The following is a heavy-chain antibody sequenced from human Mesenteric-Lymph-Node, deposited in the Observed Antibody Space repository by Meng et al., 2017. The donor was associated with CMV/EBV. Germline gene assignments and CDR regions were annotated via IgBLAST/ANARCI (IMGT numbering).Heavy chain of an antibody. J-gene: IGHJ6*02. CDR3: AGLRFSVYGMGV. D-gene: IGHD3-3*01. CDR2: ITSGSSYK. Sequence: GESLKISCAASGFTFRNYDMNWVRQTPGKGLEWVSSITSGSSYKYYAGSVKGRFTISRDNAKHSLYLQMNSLRAEDTAVYYCAGLRFSVYGMGVWGQGTTVTVSS. V-gene: IGHV3-21*01. CDR1: GFTFRNYD.